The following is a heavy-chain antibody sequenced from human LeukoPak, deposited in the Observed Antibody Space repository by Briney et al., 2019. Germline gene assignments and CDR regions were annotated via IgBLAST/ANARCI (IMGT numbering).Heavy chain of an antibody. CDR1: GGSISSYY. CDR3: ARAYYDFWSGSNNWFDP. V-gene: IGHV4-59*01. D-gene: IGHD3-3*01. J-gene: IGHJ5*02. CDR2: IYYSGST. Sequence: SETLSLTCTVSGGSISSYYWGWIRQPPGKGLEWIGYIYYSGSTNYNPSLKSRVTISVDTSKNQFSLKLSSVTAADTAVYYCARAYYDFWSGSNNWFDPWGQGTLVTVSS.